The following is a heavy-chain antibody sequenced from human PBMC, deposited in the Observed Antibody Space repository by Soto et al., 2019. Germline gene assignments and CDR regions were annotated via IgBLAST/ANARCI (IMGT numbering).Heavy chain of an antibody. Sequence: EVQLLESGGGLEQPGGSLRLSCAASGFSFSINGMSCVRRAPGRGLEWVSGISQSGGSTYYADSVKSRFTISRDNSNNTRYLQMNSLRADDTGVYFCANHRTVSAHVVQHWGQGTLVTVSS. CDR3: ANHRTVSAHVVQH. CDR1: GFSFSING. V-gene: IGHV3-23*01. CDR2: ISQSGGST. J-gene: IGHJ1*01. D-gene: IGHD1-20*01.